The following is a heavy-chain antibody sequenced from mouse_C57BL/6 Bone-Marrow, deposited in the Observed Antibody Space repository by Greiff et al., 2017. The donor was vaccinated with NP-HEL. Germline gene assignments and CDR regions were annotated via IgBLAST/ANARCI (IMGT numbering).Heavy chain of an antibody. CDR3: ARWLRRDAMDY. Sequence: EVQLQQSVPELVKPGASVKIPCKASGYTFTDSNMDWVKQSPGKSLEWIGDINPNNGGTIYNQKFKGKATLTVDKSSSTAYMELRSLTSEDTAVYYGARWLRRDAMDYWGQGTSVTVSS. CDR1: GYTFTDSN. V-gene: IGHV1-18*01. CDR2: INPNNGGT. J-gene: IGHJ4*01. D-gene: IGHD2-2*01.